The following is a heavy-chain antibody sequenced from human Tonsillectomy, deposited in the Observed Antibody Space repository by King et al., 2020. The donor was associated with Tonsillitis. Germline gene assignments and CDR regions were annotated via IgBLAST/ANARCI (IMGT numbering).Heavy chain of an antibody. CDR1: GFTFSNNA. V-gene: IGHV3-23*04. J-gene: IGHJ5*02. CDR2: ISGSGDTT. CDR3: AKVTIAVARFDP. Sequence: VQLVESGGGWGQPGGSLRLACAASGFTFSNNAMSWVRQAPGKGLEWVSSISGSGDTTFNADSVKGRFTISRDNSKNTLYLQMNSLRAEDTAVYYCAKVTIAVARFDPWGQGTLVTVSS. D-gene: IGHD6-19*01.